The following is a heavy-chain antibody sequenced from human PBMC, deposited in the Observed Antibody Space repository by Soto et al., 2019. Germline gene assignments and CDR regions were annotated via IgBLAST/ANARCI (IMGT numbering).Heavy chain of an antibody. CDR3: ARDRYYYDSSGYYNSIFDY. V-gene: IGHV4-31*03. CDR2: IYYSGGT. CDR1: GGSISSGGYY. J-gene: IGHJ4*02. Sequence: SETLSLTCTVSGGSISSGGYYWSWIRQHPGKGLEWIGYIYYSGGTYYNPSLKSRVTISVDTSKNQFSLKLSSVTAADTAVYYCARDRYYYDSSGYYNSIFDYWGQGTLVTSPQ. D-gene: IGHD3-22*01.